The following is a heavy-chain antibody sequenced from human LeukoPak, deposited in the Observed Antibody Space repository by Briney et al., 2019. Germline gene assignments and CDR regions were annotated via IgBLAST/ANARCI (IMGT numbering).Heavy chain of an antibody. Sequence: GGSLRLSCAASGFTFRNYAMYWVRQAPGRGLEYVSAISSNGGSTSYASSVKGRFTVSRDNSKNTLYLQMGSLRPEDMAVYYCAREGKSIDAFDIWGQGTMVTVSS. CDR3: AREGKSIDAFDI. CDR1: GFTFRNYA. J-gene: IGHJ3*02. V-gene: IGHV3-64*01. CDR2: ISSNGGST.